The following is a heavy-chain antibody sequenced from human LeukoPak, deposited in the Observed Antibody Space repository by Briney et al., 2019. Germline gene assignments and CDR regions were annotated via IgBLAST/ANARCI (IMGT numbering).Heavy chain of an antibody. CDR3: ARDTYYYDSSGYYSDY. CDR2: IYSGGST. V-gene: IGHV3-53*01. J-gene: IGHJ4*02. Sequence: PGGSLRLSCAASGFTVSSNYVSWVRQAPGKGLEWVSVIYSGGSTYYADSVKGRFTISRDNSKNTLYLQMNSLRAEDTAVYYCARDTYYYDSSGYYSDYWGQGTLVTVSS. CDR1: GFTVSSNY. D-gene: IGHD3-22*01.